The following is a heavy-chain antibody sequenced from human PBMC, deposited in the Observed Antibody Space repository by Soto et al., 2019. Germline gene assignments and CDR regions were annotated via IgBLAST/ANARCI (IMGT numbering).Heavy chain of an antibody. CDR1: GFTFSSYS. Sequence: GGSLRLSCAASGFTFSSYSMNWVRQAPGKGLEWVSSISSSSSCIYYADSVKGRFTISRDNAKNSLYLQMNSLRAEDTAVYYCASLIVVVAASGNWFDPWGQGTLVTVSS. V-gene: IGHV3-21*01. CDR2: ISSSSSCI. D-gene: IGHD2-15*01. CDR3: ASLIVVVAASGNWFDP. J-gene: IGHJ5*02.